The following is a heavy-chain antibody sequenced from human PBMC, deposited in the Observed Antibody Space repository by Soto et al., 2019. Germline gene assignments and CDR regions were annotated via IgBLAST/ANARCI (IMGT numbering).Heavy chain of an antibody. CDR2: IYYSGNT. J-gene: IGHJ4*02. Sequence: WETLSLTCTVSGGSISSSSYYWGWIRQPPGKGLEWIGSIYYSGNTYYNPSLKSRVTISVDTSKNQFSLKLSSVTAADTAVYYCARRLFSSSWPLYFDFWGQGTVVTVSS. D-gene: IGHD6-13*01. CDR1: GGSISSSSYY. V-gene: IGHV4-39*01. CDR3: ARRLFSSSWPLYFDF.